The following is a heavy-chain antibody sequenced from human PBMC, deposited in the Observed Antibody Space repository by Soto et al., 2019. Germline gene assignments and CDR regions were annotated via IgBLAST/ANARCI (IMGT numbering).Heavy chain of an antibody. V-gene: IGHV1-69*02. CDR1: GGTLSSYT. CDR2: IIPILGIA. CDR3: ARGPDFWSGYKLDY. J-gene: IGHJ4*02. D-gene: IGHD3-3*01. Sequence: SVKVSCKASGGTLSSYTISWVRQAPGQGLEWMGRIIPILGIANYARKFQGRVTITADKSTSTAYMELSSLRSEDTAVYYCARGPDFWSGYKLDYWGQGTLVTVSS.